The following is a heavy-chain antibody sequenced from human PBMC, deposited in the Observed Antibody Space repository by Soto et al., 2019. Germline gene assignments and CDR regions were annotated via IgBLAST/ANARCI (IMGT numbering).Heavy chain of an antibody. V-gene: IGHV1-69*01. CDR2: IIPIFGTA. CDR1: GGTFSSYS. D-gene: IGHD1-26*01. CDR3: ARAGGRHSGGMDY. Sequence: QVQLVQSGAEVKKPGSSVKVSCNASGGTFSSYSINWVRQAPGQGLEWMGEIIPIFGTANYAQKFQGRVTITAAESTSTAYMELSSLRSEDTAVYYGARAGGRHSGGMDYWGQGTLVTVYS. J-gene: IGHJ4*02.